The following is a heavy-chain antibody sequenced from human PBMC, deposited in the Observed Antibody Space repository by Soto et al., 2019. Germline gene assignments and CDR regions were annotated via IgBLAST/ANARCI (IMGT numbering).Heavy chain of an antibody. CDR3: ARRSSSWYFDY. CDR2: ISGSGGST. V-gene: IGHV3-23*01. D-gene: IGHD6-13*01. Sequence: EVQLLESGGGLVQPGGSLRLSCAASGFTFSSYAMSWVRQAPGKGLEWVSVISGSGGSTYYADSVKGRFTISRDNSKNTLHLQMNSLRAEDTAVYYCARRSSSWYFDYWGQGTLVTVSS. J-gene: IGHJ4*02. CDR1: GFTFSSYA.